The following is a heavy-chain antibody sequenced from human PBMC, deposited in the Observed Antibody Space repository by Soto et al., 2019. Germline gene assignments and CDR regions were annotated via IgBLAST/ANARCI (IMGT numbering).Heavy chain of an antibody. CDR1: GFSLSTRRVG. V-gene: IGHV2-5*02. CDR3: AQSTYGSRWYGDAFDI. Sequence: QITLKESGPTLVKPTQTLTLTCTFSGFSLSTRRVGVGWIRQPPGKALEWLALIYWDDDKRYSPSLKSRLTQTTDTAKNQLVLTLTSRGPVDTSRYYWAQSTYGSRWYGDAFDIWCSGTMVTVSS. J-gene: IGHJ3*02. CDR2: IYWDDDK. D-gene: IGHD6-13*01.